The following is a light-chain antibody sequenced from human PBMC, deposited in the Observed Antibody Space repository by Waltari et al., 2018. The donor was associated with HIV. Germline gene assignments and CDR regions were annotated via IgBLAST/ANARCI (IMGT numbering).Light chain of an antibody. CDR1: SNHVGRYNY. J-gene: IGLJ3*02. V-gene: IGLV2-14*03. CDR2: EVT. Sequence: QSALTQPASVSGSPGQSITIPCTGTSNHVGRYNYVSWYQQHPGKAPRLLIYEVTNRPSGVSNRFSGSKSGNTASLTISGLQVEDEAVYYCCSYTVTGTLNWVFGGGTKLTVL. CDR3: CSYTVTGTLNWV.